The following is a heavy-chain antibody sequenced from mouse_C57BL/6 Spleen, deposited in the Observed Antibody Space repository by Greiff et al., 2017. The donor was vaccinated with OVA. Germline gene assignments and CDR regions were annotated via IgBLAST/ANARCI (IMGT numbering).Heavy chain of an antibody. D-gene: IGHD2-4*01. CDR1: GFSLTSYG. Sequence: QVQLKQSGPGLVAPSQSLSITCTVSGFSLTSYGVHWVRQPPGKGLEWLVVIWSDGSTTYNSALKSRLSISKDNSKSQVFLTMNSLQTDDTAMYYCARHGGLRLLYAMDYWGQGTSVTVSS. V-gene: IGHV2-6-1*01. CDR3: ARHGGLRLLYAMDY. CDR2: IWSDGST. J-gene: IGHJ4*01.